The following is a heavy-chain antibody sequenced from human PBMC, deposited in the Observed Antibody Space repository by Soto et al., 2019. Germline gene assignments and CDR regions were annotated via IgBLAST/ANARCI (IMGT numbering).Heavy chain of an antibody. J-gene: IGHJ5*02. Sequence: PGGSLRLSCAASGFTFNNSRMSWVRQAPGKGLEWVAVTWGDGSNNFYADSVRGRFTISKDIAKNTVSLQMNNLRGEDTAMYYCAKDGGSGWPESWGQGTLVTVSS. D-gene: IGHD6-19*01. CDR3: AKDGGSGWPES. CDR1: GFTFNNSR. V-gene: IGHV3-33*03. CDR2: TWGDGSNN.